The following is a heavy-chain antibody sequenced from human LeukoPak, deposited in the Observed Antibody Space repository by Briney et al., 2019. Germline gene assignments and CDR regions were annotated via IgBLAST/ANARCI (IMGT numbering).Heavy chain of an antibody. Sequence: GRSLRLSCAASRFTFSSYSMNCVRQAPGKGLEWVSSISSSSSYIYYADSVEGRFTISRDNAKNSLYLQMNSLRAEDTAVYYCAREGMMGMSFDIWGQGTMVTVSS. D-gene: IGHD7-27*01. CDR3: AREGMMGMSFDI. J-gene: IGHJ3*02. V-gene: IGHV3-21*01. CDR2: ISSSSSYI. CDR1: RFTFSSYS.